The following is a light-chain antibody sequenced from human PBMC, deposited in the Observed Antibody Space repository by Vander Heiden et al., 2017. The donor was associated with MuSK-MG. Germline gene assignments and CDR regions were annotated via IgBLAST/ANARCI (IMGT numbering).Light chain of an antibody. CDR1: QDISNY. Sequence: DTQMTQSPSSLSASVGDRVTITCQASQDISNYLNWYQQKPGKAPKLLIYDASNLETGVPSRFSGSGSGTDFTFTISSLQPEDIATYYCQQYDNLPPFTFGHGTKVDIK. CDR3: QQYDNLPPFT. V-gene: IGKV1-33*01. CDR2: DAS. J-gene: IGKJ3*01.